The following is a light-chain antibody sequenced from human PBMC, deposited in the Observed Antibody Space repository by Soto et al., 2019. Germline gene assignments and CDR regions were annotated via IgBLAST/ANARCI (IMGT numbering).Light chain of an antibody. CDR1: QTISGW. J-gene: IGKJ1*01. V-gene: IGKV1-5*01. CDR2: DAS. CDR3: QQYNSYWWT. Sequence: IQMTQSPSSLSASLGDRVTITCRASQTISGWLAWYHQRPGKAPNLLIFDASTLESGVPSRFSGSGSGTEFTLTISSLQPDDFATYYCQQYNSYWWTFGQGTKVDIK.